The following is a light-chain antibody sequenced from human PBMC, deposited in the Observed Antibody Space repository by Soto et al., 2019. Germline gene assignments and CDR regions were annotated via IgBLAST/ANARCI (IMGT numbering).Light chain of an antibody. CDR1: HSITNNY. J-gene: IGKJ4*01. V-gene: IGKV3-20*01. CDR3: QQYGYLVT. CDR2: GAS. Sequence: EIALTQSPGTLALSPGGRATLSCRTRHSITNNYWAWYKQNPGRAHRILIDGASSRATGIPDRFSGSGSGTDFTLTISRLEPEDFAMYYCQQYGYLVTFGGGTKVDIK.